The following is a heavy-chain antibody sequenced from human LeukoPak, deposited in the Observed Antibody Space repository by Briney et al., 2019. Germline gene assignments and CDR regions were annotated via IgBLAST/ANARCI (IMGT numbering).Heavy chain of an antibody. Sequence: SVKVSCKASGGTFSSYAISWVRQAPGQGLEWMGRIIPIFGTANYAQKFQGRVTITTDESTSTAYMELSSLRSEDTTVYYCATPRLTQIPHFDYWGQGTLVTVSS. D-gene: IGHD6-6*01. V-gene: IGHV1-69*05. CDR1: GGTFSSYA. CDR3: ATPRLTQIPHFDY. J-gene: IGHJ4*02. CDR2: IIPIFGTA.